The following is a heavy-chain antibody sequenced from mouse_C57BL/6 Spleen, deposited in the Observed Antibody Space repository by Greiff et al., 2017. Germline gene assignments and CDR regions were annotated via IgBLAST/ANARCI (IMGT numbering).Heavy chain of an antibody. V-gene: IGHV1-52*01. CDR3: ARRFSYGMDY. Sequence: VQLQQPGAELVKPGSSVKLSCKASGYNFTSYWMHWVKQRPIQGLEWIGNIDPSDSETKYNQKFKGKATLTVDKSSSTAYMQLSSLTSEDSAVAYCARRFSYGMDYWGQGTSVTVSS. J-gene: IGHJ4*01. CDR1: GYNFTSYW. CDR2: IDPSDSET. D-gene: IGHD6-2*01.